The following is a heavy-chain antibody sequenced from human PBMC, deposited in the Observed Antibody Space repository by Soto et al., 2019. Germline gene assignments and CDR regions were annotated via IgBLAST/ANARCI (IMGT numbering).Heavy chain of an antibody. Sequence: QVQLQQWGAGLLKPSETLSLTCAVNGGSFSGYYWSWIRQSPGKGLEWIGEINHIGRTNFNPPVKRGVTMSGDTSKNQFSLKLSSVTAADTAVYYCARGYEVNWHTPHYWGQGTLVTVSS. V-gene: IGHV4-34*01. J-gene: IGHJ4*02. CDR1: GGSFSGYY. CDR3: ARGYEVNWHTPHY. CDR2: INHIGRT. D-gene: IGHD5-12*01.